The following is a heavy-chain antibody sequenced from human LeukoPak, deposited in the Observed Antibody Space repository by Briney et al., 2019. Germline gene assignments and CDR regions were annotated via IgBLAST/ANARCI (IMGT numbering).Heavy chain of an antibody. Sequence: SETLSLTCTVSGVSISSSDYYWGWVRQPPGRGLEWIGSIYHRGRSYYNPPLKIRVTISDDTPKHQFSLKLSSVTAADTAVYYCARGKEMTRTSGYHSFDFWGQGTLVSVSS. V-gene: IGHV4-39*01. CDR3: ARGKEMTRTSGYHSFDF. D-gene: IGHD5-24*01. CDR2: IYHRGRS. CDR1: GVSISSSDYY. J-gene: IGHJ4*02.